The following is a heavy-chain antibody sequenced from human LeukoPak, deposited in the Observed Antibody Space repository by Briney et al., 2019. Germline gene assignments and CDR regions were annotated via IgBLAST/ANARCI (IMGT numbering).Heavy chain of an antibody. D-gene: IGHD6-25*01. J-gene: IGHJ4*02. V-gene: IGHV1-46*01. Sequence: ASVKVSCKASGYTFTGYYMHWVRQAPGQGLEWMGVINPSGGSTSYAQKFQGRVTVTRDTSTSTVYMELSSLRSEDTAVYYCARERFTGSGWQLYYFDYWGQGTLVTVSS. CDR2: INPSGGST. CDR3: ARERFTGSGWQLYYFDY. CDR1: GYTFTGYY.